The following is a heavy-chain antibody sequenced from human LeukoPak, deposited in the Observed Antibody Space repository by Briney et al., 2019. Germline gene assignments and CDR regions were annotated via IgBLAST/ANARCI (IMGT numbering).Heavy chain of an antibody. Sequence: SETLSLTCTVSGGSISSYYWSWIRQPAGNGLEWIGRIYTSGSTNYNPSLKSRVTMSVDTSKNQFSLKLSSVTAADTAVYYCARDIVVVVAATHSNWFDPWGQGTLVTVSS. D-gene: IGHD2-15*01. J-gene: IGHJ5*02. CDR2: IYTSGST. V-gene: IGHV4-4*07. CDR1: GGSISSYY. CDR3: ARDIVVVVAATHSNWFDP.